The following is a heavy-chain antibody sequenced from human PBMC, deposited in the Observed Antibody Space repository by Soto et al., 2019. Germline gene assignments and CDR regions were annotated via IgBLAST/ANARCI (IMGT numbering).Heavy chain of an antibody. V-gene: IGHV4-39*01. D-gene: IGHD3-10*01. CDR3: RWFGEIGVDY. Sequence: QLQLQESGPGLVKPSETLSLTCTVSGGSISSSSYYWGWIRQPPGKGLEWIGSVYYSGSTYYNPAPNSRVTISVDTYKNQFSLKLSSVTAADTAGYYCRWFGEIGVDYWGQGTLVTVSS. J-gene: IGHJ4*02. CDR1: GGSISSSSYY. CDR2: VYYSGST.